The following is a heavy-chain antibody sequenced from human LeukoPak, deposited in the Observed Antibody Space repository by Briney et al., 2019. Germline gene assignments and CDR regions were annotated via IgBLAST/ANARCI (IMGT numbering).Heavy chain of an antibody. D-gene: IGHD3-22*01. V-gene: IGHV3-23*01. Sequence: SGGSLRLSCAASGFTFSSCAMSWVRQAPGKGLEWVSAISGSGSSTYYADSVEGRFTISRDNSKNTLYLQMNSLRAEDTAVYYCAKDPTDFDSSGQTYFDYWGQGTLVTVSS. J-gene: IGHJ4*02. CDR3: AKDPTDFDSSGQTYFDY. CDR2: ISGSGSST. CDR1: GFTFSSCA.